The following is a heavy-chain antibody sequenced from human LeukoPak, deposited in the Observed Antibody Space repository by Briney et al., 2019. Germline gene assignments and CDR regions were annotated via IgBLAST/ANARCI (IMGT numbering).Heavy chain of an antibody. CDR1: GFTFSSYA. V-gene: IGHV3-30-3*01. J-gene: IGHJ4*02. CDR3: VRSRD. CDR2: ISYDGSNK. Sequence: GGSLRLSCAASGFTFSSYAMHWVRQAPGKGLEWVAVISYDGSNKYYADSVKGRFTISRDNSKNTLYLQMSSLRAEDTAVYYCVRSRDWGQGTLVTVSS.